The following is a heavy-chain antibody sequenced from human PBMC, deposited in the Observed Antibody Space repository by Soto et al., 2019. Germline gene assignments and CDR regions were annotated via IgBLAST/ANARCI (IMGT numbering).Heavy chain of an antibody. CDR1: GGSISRSVYY. CDR2: IHNSGTT. D-gene: IGHD3-10*01. Sequence: QVQLQESGPGLVKPSQTLSLTCAVSGGSISRSVYYCNWIRQHPGKGLEWIGYIHNSGTTYYNPSLKSRLTFSVDTSKNQLSLKLSSGTAADTAVYYCARDPIVRGVVGWYFDLWGRGTLVTVSS. V-gene: IGHV4-31*11. J-gene: IGHJ2*01. CDR3: ARDPIVRGVVGWYFDL.